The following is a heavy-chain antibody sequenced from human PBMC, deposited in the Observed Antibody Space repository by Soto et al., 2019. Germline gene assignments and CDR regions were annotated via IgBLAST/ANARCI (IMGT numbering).Heavy chain of an antibody. CDR3: AKLLVLEGEVQDFDY. J-gene: IGHJ4*02. CDR1: VFPFISYC. V-gene: IGHV3-30*18. Sequence: GGSLRLSCVVSVFPFISYCMHWVRPAPGKGLEWVAVIPYDGSHTYYADSVKGRFTISRDNSKNTLYLQMDSLRAEDTAVYYCAKLLVLEGEVQDFDYWGQGTRVNVSA. CDR2: IPYDGSHT. D-gene: IGHD3-3*01.